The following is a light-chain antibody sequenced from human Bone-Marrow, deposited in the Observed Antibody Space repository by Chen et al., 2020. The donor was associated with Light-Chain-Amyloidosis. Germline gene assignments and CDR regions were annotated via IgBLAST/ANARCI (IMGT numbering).Light chain of an antibody. CDR2: DDS. CDR1: NIGSTS. Sequence: SYVLTQPSSVSVAPGQTATIACGGNNIGSTSVHWYQQTPGQAPLLVVYDDSDRPSGIPERLSGSNSGNTATLPISRVEAGDEADYYCQVWDRSSDRSVFGGGTKLTVL. J-gene: IGLJ3*02. V-gene: IGLV3-21*02. CDR3: QVWDRSSDRSV.